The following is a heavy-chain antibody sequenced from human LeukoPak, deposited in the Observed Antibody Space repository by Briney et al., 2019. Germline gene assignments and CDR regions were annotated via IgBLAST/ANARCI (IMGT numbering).Heavy chain of an antibody. V-gene: IGHV3-53*01. CDR2: FYSGGST. Sequence: GGSLRLSCAVSGFTVSSNYMSWVRQAPGKGLEWVSVFYSGGSTYYADSVKGRFTISRDNSKNTLYLQMNSLRAEDTAEYYCAREVVTAGPTRWYFDLWGRGTLVTVSS. D-gene: IGHD2-21*02. CDR3: AREVVTAGPTRWYFDL. CDR1: GFTVSSNY. J-gene: IGHJ2*01.